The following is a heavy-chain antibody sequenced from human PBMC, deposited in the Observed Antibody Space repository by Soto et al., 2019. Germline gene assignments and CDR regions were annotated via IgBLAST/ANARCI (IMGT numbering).Heavy chain of an antibody. CDR1: GASISSYF. J-gene: IGHJ4*02. V-gene: IGHV4-59*01. Sequence: SETLSLTCTVSGASISSYFWSWIRQPPGKGLEWVAYVSYSGSPHYNPSLQSRVTVSVDTSKSQFSLEVTSLTAADTAVYYCARGGPVQLWAFDYWGQGSLVTVSS. CDR2: VSYSGSP. CDR3: ARGGPVQLWAFDY. D-gene: IGHD5-18*01.